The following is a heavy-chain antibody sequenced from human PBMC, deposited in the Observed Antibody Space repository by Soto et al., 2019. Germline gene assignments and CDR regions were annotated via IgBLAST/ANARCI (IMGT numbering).Heavy chain of an antibody. CDR3: RIAAAGYYYYGMDV. Sequence: ASVKVSCKVSGYTLTELSMHWVRQAPGKGLEWMGGFDPEDGETIYAQKFQGRVTMTEDTSTDTACMELSSLRSEDTAVYYCRIAAAGYYYYGMDVWGQGTTVTVSS. D-gene: IGHD6-13*01. CDR2: FDPEDGET. CDR1: GYTLTELS. V-gene: IGHV1-24*01. J-gene: IGHJ6*02.